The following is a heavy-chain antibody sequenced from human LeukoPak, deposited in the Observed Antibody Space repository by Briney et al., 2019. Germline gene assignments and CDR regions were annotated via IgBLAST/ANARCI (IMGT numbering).Heavy chain of an antibody. D-gene: IGHD6-19*01. J-gene: IGHJ4*02. V-gene: IGHV4-38-2*01. CDR1: GYSISSGYY. CDR2: IYHSGST. CDR3: ASLSSGWYYFDY. Sequence: PSVTLSLTCAVSGYSISSGYYWGWIRQPPGKGLEWIGSIYHSGSTYYNPSLKSRVTISVDTSKNQFSLKPSSVTAADTAVYYCASLSSGWYYFDYCGQGTLVTVSS.